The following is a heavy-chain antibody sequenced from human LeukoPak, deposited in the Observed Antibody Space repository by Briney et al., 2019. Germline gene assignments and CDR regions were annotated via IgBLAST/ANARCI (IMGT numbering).Heavy chain of an antibody. Sequence: SETLSLTCTASGFSVSSYYWHWIRQPPGKGLEWIGYGDHFGGAIYYPSLKSRVTISIDTSNNQFSLRMTSVTAADTAVYHCARLSDLYNGTYLLDSWSRGALVTVSS. CDR3: ARLSDLYNGTYLLDS. D-gene: IGHD1-26*01. J-gene: IGHJ4*02. CDR2: GDHFGGA. V-gene: IGHV4-59*08. CDR1: GFSVSSYY.